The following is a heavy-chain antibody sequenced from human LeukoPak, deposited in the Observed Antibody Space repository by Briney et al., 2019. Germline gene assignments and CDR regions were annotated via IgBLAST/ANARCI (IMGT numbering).Heavy chain of an antibody. V-gene: IGHV3-23*01. D-gene: IGHD2-2*01. CDR3: ARQLVVPAAFDY. J-gene: IGHJ4*02. CDR2: ISGSGATT. CDR1: GFTFSNYA. Sequence: GGSLRLSCAASGFTFSNYALAWVRPAPGKGLEGVSIISGSGATTYYADSVKGRFTISRDTSKNTLYLQMNSLRVEDTAVYYCARQLVVPAAFDYWGQGTLVTVSS.